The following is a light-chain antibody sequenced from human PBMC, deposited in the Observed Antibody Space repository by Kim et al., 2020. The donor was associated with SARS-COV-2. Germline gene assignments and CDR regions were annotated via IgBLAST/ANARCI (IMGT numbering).Light chain of an antibody. V-gene: IGKV1-9*01. CDR3: QQLNSYPRT. J-gene: IGKJ1*01. Sequence: DIQLTQSPSFLSASVGDRVTITCRASKGISSYLAWYQQKPGKAPKLLIYAASTLQSGVPSRFSGSGSGTEFTLTISSLQPEDFATYYCQQLNSYPRTFGQGTKVDIK. CDR2: AAS. CDR1: KGISSY.